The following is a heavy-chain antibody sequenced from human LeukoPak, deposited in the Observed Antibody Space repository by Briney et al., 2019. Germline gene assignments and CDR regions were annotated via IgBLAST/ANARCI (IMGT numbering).Heavy chain of an antibody. CDR3: ARGGSDTAMAHDY. Sequence: PGGSLRLSCAASGFIFSSYNMHWVRQAPGKGLMWVSRINREGSRTDYADSVKGRFTISRDNAKNTLYLQVNSLRAEDTAVYFCARGGSDTAMAHDYWGQGTLVTVSS. CDR2: INREGSRT. CDR1: GFIFSSYN. V-gene: IGHV3-74*01. J-gene: IGHJ4*02. D-gene: IGHD5-18*01.